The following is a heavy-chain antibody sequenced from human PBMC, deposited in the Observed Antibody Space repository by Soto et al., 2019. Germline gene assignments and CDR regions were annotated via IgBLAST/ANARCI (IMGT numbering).Heavy chain of an antibody. CDR1: GFPVSNYW. J-gene: IGHJ4*02. CDR3: ARNRDYAFDY. Sequence: RRSLRLSCAGPGFPVSNYWMSCVRQAPGKGLEWVAIIKQDGSDKYYVDSVKGRFTISRDNAKNSLYLQMNSLRTEDAAVYYCARNRDYAFDYWGRGTLVTVSS. V-gene: IGHV3-7*01. D-gene: IGHD4-17*01. CDR2: IKQDGSDK.